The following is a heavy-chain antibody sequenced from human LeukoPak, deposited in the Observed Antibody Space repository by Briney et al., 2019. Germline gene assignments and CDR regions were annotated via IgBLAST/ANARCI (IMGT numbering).Heavy chain of an antibody. CDR1: GYSFSTYW. CDR3: ARQGYSYSSSSSHYCYYMDV. D-gene: IGHD6-6*01. J-gene: IGHJ6*03. CDR2: IYPRDSDI. Sequence: GESLKISCKGSGYSFSTYWIVWVRQMSGKGLEWMGTIYPRDSDIRYSPSFEGQVTISAEKSISTAYLQWSSLKASDTAMYYCARQGYSYSSSSSHYCYYMDVWGKGTTVTVSS. V-gene: IGHV5-51*01.